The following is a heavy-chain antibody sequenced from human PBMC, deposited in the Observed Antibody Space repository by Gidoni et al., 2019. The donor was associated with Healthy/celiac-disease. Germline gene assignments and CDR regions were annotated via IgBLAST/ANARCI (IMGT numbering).Heavy chain of an antibody. CDR3: AKVKSLEQLWFGESYVNFDY. D-gene: IGHD3-10*01. Sequence: QVQLVESGGGVVQPGRSLRLSCAASGFPFSSYGMPWVRQAPGKGLGWVAVISNDGSNKYYADSVTGRFTISRDNSKNTLYLQMNSLRAEDTAVYYCAKVKSLEQLWFGESYVNFDYWGQGTLVTVSS. CDR2: ISNDGSNK. CDR1: GFPFSSYG. V-gene: IGHV3-30*18. J-gene: IGHJ4*02.